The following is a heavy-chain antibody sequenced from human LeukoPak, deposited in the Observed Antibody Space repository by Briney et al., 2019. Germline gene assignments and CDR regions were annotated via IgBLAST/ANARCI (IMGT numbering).Heavy chain of an antibody. CDR2: IIPIFGTA. CDR1: GGAFSSYA. Sequence: SVKVSCKASGGAFSSYAISWVRQAPGQGLEWMGGIIPIFGTANYAQKFQGRVTITTDESTSTAYMELSSLRSEDTAVYYCARPLFLRIAVAGDDAFDIWGQGTMVTVSS. D-gene: IGHD6-19*01. CDR3: ARPLFLRIAVAGDDAFDI. J-gene: IGHJ3*02. V-gene: IGHV1-69*05.